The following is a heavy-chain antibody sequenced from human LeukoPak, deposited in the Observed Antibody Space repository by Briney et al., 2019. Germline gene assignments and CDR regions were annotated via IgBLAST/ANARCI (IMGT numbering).Heavy chain of an antibody. CDR2: IKSGPEGGTT. Sequence: PGGSLRLSCAASGFAFNYAWMTWVRQAPGKGLEWVGRIKSGPEGGTTDYSAPVKGRFTISSDYSKNTLYLEMTSLKAEDTGVYFCTTDSGITLVREDHWSYWGQGTLVTVSS. D-gene: IGHD3-10*01. CDR3: TTDSGITLVREDHWSY. J-gene: IGHJ4*02. CDR1: GFAFNYAW. V-gene: IGHV3-15*01.